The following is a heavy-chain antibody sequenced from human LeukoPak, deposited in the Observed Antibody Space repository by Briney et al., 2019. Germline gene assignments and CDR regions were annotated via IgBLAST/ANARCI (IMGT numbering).Heavy chain of an antibody. D-gene: IGHD3-10*01. CDR1: GFTFSSHG. CDR2: ISGSGDYT. Sequence: GGSLRLSCAASGFTFSSHGMSWVRQAPGKGLEWVSTISGSGDYTYYAVSVKGRFTISRDNSKNTLYLQMNSLRAEDTAIYYCAKVTYGSGTYGAFDLWGQGTLVTVSS. J-gene: IGHJ4*02. V-gene: IGHV3-23*01. CDR3: AKVTYGSGTYGAFDL.